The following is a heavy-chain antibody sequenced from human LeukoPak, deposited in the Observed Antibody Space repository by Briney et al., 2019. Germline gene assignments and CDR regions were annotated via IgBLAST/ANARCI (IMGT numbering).Heavy chain of an antibody. CDR1: GYTFTSYD. CDR3: AREGFDILTGYYSVNFDY. V-gene: IGHV1-8*03. D-gene: IGHD3-9*01. J-gene: IGHJ4*02. CDR2: MTPNSGNT. Sequence: GASVKVSCKASGYTFTSYDINWVRQAPGQGLEWMGWMTPNSGNTGYAQKFQGRVTITRNTSISTAYMELSSLRSEDTAVYYCAREGFDILTGYYSVNFDYWGQGTLVTVSS.